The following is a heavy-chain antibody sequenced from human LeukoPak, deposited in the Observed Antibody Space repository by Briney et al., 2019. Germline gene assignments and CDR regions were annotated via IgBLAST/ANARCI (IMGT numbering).Heavy chain of an antibody. D-gene: IGHD3-10*01. CDR1: GFTFSSYA. Sequence: GGSLRLSCAASGFTFSSYAMHWVRQAPGKGLEWVAVISYDGSNKYYADSVKGRFTISRDNSKNTLYLQMNSLRAEDTAVYYCAREQTLPGRGSMVRGGPPLNWGQGTLVTVSS. CDR2: ISYDGSNK. CDR3: AREQTLPGRGSMVRGGPPLN. V-gene: IGHV3-30-3*01. J-gene: IGHJ4*02.